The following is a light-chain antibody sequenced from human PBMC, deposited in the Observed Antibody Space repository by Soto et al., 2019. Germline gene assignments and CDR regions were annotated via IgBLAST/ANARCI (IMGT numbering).Light chain of an antibody. CDR1: SSYVGGSNF. CDR2: DVA. Sequence: QSALTQPASVSDSPGQSITISCTGTSSYVGGSNFVSWYQQHPGKPPKLIIYDVANRPSGVSNRFSGSKSGSTASLIISRLQTEDEADYYCISYTDRQSYLFGTGTKVTVL. J-gene: IGLJ1*01. V-gene: IGLV2-14*03. CDR3: ISYTDRQSYL.